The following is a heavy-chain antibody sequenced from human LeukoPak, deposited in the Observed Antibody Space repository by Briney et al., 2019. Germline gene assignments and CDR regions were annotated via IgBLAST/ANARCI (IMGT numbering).Heavy chain of an antibody. Sequence: PSETLSLTCAVYGGSFSGYYWSWIRQPPGKGLEWIGEINHSGSTNYNPSLKSRVTISVDTSKNQFSLKLSSVTAADTAVYYCARARGVISPDFDYWGQGTLVTVSS. J-gene: IGHJ4*02. V-gene: IGHV4-34*01. CDR2: INHSGST. D-gene: IGHD3-10*01. CDR1: GGSFSGYY. CDR3: ARARGVISPDFDY.